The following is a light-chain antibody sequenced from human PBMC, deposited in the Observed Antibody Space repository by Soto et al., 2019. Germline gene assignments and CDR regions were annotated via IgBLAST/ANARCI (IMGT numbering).Light chain of an antibody. CDR2: SNN. CDR1: SSNIGSNT. Sequence: QSVLTQPPSASGTPGQRVTISCSGSSSNIGSNTVNWYQQLPGTAPKLLIYSNNQRPSWVPDRFSGSKSGTSASLAISGLQSVDEADYYCAAWDESLNGPGYVFGTGTKVTVL. J-gene: IGLJ1*01. V-gene: IGLV1-44*01. CDR3: AAWDESLNGPGYV.